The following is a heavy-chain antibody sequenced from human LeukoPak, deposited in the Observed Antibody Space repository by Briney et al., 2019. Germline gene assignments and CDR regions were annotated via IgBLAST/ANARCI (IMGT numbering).Heavy chain of an antibody. CDR3: ASGDKAMVSFAPCYAY. CDR2: ISSSGSTI. Sequence: GGSLRLSCAASGFTFSSYEMNWVRQAPGKGLEWVSYISSSGSTIYYADSVKGRFTISRDKAKNSLYLQMNSVRAGDTDVYYCASGDKAMVSFAPCYAYWGRGTLVTVPS. J-gene: IGHJ4*02. D-gene: IGHD5-18*01. CDR1: GFTFSSYE. V-gene: IGHV3-48*03.